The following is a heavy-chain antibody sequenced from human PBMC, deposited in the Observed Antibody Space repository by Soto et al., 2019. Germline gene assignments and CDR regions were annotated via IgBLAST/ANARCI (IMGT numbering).Heavy chain of an antibody. D-gene: IGHD2-2*01. CDR1: GGTFSSYA. V-gene: IGHV1-69*13. J-gene: IGHJ6*02. CDR2: IIPVFGTA. CDR3: AREAEYCSSTSCAAYYYYGMDV. Sequence: SVKVSCKASGGTFSSYAISWVRQAPGQGLEWMGGIIPVFGTANYAQKFQGRVTITADESTSTAYMELSSLRSEDTAVYYCAREAEYCSSTSCAAYYYYGMDVWGQGTTVTVSS.